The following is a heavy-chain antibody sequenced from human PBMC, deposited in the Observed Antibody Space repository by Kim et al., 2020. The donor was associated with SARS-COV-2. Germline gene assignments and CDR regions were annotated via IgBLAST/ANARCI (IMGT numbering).Heavy chain of an antibody. D-gene: IGHD6-19*01. V-gene: IGHV3-21*01. CDR2: ISSSSTYI. CDR1: GFTFSSYS. Sequence: GGSLRLSCAASGFTFSSYSMNWVRQAPGKGLEWVSSISSSSTYIYYADSVKGRLTVSRDNAKNALYLQMNSLRAEDTAVYYCARVGYSSGWNEGYYFDY. J-gene: IGHJ4*01. CDR3: ARVGYSSGWNEGYYFDY.